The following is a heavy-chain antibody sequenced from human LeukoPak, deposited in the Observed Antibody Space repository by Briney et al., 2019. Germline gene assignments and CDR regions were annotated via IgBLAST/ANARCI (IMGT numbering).Heavy chain of an antibody. D-gene: IGHD3-3*01. CDR3: ARGVLRFLEWLPTLDY. V-gene: IGHV4-61*02. J-gene: IGHJ4*02. Sequence: SQTLSLICRVSGGSISSGSYYWSWIRQPAGKGLQWIGRIYTSGSTNYNPSLKIRATISVEKSKSQFSLKLSSVTAADTAVYYCARGVLRFLEWLPTLDYWGQGTLVTVSS. CDR2: IYTSGST. CDR1: GGSISSGSYY.